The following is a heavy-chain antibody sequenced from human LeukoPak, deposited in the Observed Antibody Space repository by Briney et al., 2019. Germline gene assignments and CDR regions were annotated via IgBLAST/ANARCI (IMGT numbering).Heavy chain of an antibody. CDR1: GGSISSGSYY. CDR3: ARVDYDGSGYNFDY. V-gene: IGHV4-61*01. D-gene: IGHD3-22*01. Sequence: SETMSLTCSVSGGSISSGSYYWSWIRQPPGKGLEWIGYIYYSGSTNYNPSLKSRVTMSGDTSKNQFSLKLSSVTAADTAVYFCARVDYDGSGYNFDYWGQGTLVTVSS. J-gene: IGHJ4*02. CDR2: IYYSGST.